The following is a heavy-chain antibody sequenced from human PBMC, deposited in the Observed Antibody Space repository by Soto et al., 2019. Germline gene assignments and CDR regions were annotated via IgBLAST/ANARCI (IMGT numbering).Heavy chain of an antibody. CDR1: GGSISSYY. Sequence: QVQLQESGPGLVKPSETLFLTCTVSGGSISSYYWSWIRQPAGKGLEWIGRIYTSGSTNYCPSLKGRATMSVDTSKNQFSLRLSSVTAADTAVYFCARDSGDYQGFDYWGQGTLVTVSS. CDR2: IYTSGST. D-gene: IGHD4-17*01. J-gene: IGHJ4*02. V-gene: IGHV4-4*07. CDR3: ARDSGDYQGFDY.